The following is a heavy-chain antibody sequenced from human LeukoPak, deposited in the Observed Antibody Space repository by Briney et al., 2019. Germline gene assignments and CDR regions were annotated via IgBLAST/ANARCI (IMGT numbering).Heavy chain of an antibody. CDR2: ISGDGGST. D-gene: IGHD4-23*01. Sequence: GGSLRLSCAASGFTFDDYAMHWVRQAPGKGLEWVSLISGDGGSTYYADSVKGRFTISRDNSKNSLYLQMNSLRTEDTALSYCAKGVSPDRPYYYYYYYMDVWGKGTTVTVSS. CDR1: GFTFDDYA. V-gene: IGHV3-43*02. J-gene: IGHJ6*03. CDR3: AKGVSPDRPYYYYYYYMDV.